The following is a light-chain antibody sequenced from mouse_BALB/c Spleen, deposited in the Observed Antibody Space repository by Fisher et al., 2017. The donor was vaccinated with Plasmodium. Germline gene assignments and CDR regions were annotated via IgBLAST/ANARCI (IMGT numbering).Light chain of an antibody. J-gene: IGKJ2*01. CDR1: QSIGNY. CDR2: YTS. CDR3: QQSNNWPYT. V-gene: IGKV5-45*01. Sequence: DIVITQSTATLSVTPGDRVSLSCRASQSIGNYLHWYQQKSHESPRLLINYTSQSISGIPSRFSGSGSGTDFTLSINSVETEDFGMYFCQQSNNWPYTFGGGTKLEIK.